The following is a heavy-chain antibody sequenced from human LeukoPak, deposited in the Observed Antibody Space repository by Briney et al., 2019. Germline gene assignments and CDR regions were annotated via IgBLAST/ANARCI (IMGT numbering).Heavy chain of an antibody. V-gene: IGHV4-59*01. CDR2: ICYSGST. CDR1: GGSISSYY. Sequence: SGTLCLSCTASGGSISSYYMSWIRQPPGKGLEWIWYICYSGSTNYNPSPKSRVTISVDTSKNHFSLKLSPVTAADTAVYYCARDRHSSGWSHNRYYYYYGMDVRGQGTTVTVPS. J-gene: IGHJ6*02. D-gene: IGHD6-19*01. CDR3: ARDRHSSGWSHNRYYYYYGMDV.